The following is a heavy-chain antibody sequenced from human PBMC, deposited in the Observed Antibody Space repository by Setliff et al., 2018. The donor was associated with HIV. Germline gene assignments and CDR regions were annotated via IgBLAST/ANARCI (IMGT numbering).Heavy chain of an antibody. D-gene: IGHD6-13*01. Sequence: PGESLKISCKGSGYSFITYWIGWVRQRPGKGLEWMGIMNPDGSNTRYSPSFQGQVTISADKSISTAYLQWSTLKASDTAIYYCARHRHTAAGTLDAFDIWGQGTVVTVSS. J-gene: IGHJ3*02. CDR3: ARHRHTAAGTLDAFDI. CDR2: MNPDGSNT. V-gene: IGHV5-51*01. CDR1: GYSFITYW.